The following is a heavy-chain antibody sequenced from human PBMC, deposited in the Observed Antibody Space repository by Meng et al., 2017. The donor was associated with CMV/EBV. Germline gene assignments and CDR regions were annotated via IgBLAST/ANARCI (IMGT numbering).Heavy chain of an antibody. CDR1: FSSYG. CDR3: AKATGRWEDYYYYYGMDV. V-gene: IGHV3-30*02. CDR2: IRYDGSNK. D-gene: IGHD1-26*01. J-gene: IGHJ6*02. Sequence: FSSYGMHWVRQAPGKGLEWVAFIRYDGSNKYYADSVKGRFTISRDNSKNTLYLQMNSLRAEDTAVYYCAKATGRWEDYYYYYGMDVWGQGTTVTVSS.